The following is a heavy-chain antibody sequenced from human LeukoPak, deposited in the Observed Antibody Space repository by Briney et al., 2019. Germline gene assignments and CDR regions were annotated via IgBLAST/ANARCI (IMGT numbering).Heavy chain of an antibody. Sequence: PSETLSLTCTVSGGSISSYYWSWIRQPPGKGLEWIGYIYYSGSTNYNPSLKSRVTISVDRSKNQFSLKLSSVTAADTAVYYCARRAAWKGSPLGWWGQGTLVTVSS. J-gene: IGHJ4*02. CDR3: ARRAAWKGSPLGW. D-gene: IGHD1-1*01. CDR1: GGSISSYY. V-gene: IGHV4-59*12. CDR2: IYYSGST.